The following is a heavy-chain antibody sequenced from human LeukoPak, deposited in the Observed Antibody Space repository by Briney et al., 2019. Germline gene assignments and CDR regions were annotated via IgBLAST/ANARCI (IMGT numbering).Heavy chain of an antibody. CDR2: INAGNGNT. D-gene: IGHD4-17*01. CDR3: ARDISGDPYWYFDL. Sequence: ASVKVSCKASGYTFTSYAMHWVRQAPGQRLEWMGWINAGNGNTKYSQKFQGRVTITADESTSTAYMELSSLRSEDTAVYYCARDISGDPYWYFDLWGRGTLVTVSS. J-gene: IGHJ2*01. V-gene: IGHV1-3*01. CDR1: GYTFTSYA.